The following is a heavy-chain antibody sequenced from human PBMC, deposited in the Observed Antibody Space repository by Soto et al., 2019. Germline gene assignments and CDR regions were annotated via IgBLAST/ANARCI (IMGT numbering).Heavy chain of an antibody. CDR1: GGSINSGGYC. V-gene: IGHV4-31*03. CDR3: SRGILV. J-gene: IGHJ4*02. CDR2: ISYGGST. Sequence: QVQLQESGPGLVKPSQTLSLTCTVSGGSINSGGYCWSWIRQHPGKGLDWIGCISYGGSTSYNLSLKSRVTISVDTSKHQFSLKLTSVTAADTAVYYCSRGILVWGQGALITVSS. D-gene: IGHD5-18*01.